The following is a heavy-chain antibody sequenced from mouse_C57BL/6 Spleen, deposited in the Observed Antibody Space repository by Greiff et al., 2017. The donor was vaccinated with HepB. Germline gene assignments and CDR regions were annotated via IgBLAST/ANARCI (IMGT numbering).Heavy chain of an antibody. CDR2: ISDGGSYT. V-gene: IGHV5-4*01. D-gene: IGHD2-1*01. CDR1: GFTFSSYA. J-gene: IGHJ4*01. CDR3: ERAPSYYCNSGYAIDY. Sequence: EVQLMESGGGLVKPGGSLKLSCAASGFTFSSYAMSWVRQTPEKRLEWVATISDGGSYTYYPDNVKGRFTISRDNAKNNLYLQLSHLQSEDTAMYYCERAPSYYCNSGYAIDYWGQGTPVTVSS.